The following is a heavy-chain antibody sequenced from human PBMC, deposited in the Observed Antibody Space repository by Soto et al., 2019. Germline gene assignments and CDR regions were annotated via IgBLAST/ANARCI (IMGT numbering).Heavy chain of an antibody. CDR2: ISSSSSYI. D-gene: IGHD2-2*01. J-gene: IGHJ6*02. Sequence: EVQQVESGGGLVKPGGSLRLSCAASGFTFSSYSMNWVRQAPGKGLEWVSSISSSSSYIYYADSVEGRFTISRDNAKNALYLQMNSLRAEDAAMYYCARDYVVEPAAMRYYYYGMDVRGQGTTVTVSS. V-gene: IGHV3-21*01. CDR3: ARDYVVEPAAMRYYYYGMDV. CDR1: GFTFSSYS.